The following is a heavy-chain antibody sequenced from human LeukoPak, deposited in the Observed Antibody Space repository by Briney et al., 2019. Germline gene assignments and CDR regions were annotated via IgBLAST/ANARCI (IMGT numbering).Heavy chain of an antibody. CDR2: IIPIFGTA. V-gene: IGHV1-69*13. CDR1: GGTFSSYA. Sequence: SVKVSCKASGGTFSSYAISWVRQAPGQGLEWMGGIIPIFGTANYAQKFQGRVTITADESTSTAYMELSSLRSDDTAVYYCARDRGDDSSGYSSSFDYWGQGTLVTVSS. J-gene: IGHJ4*02. CDR3: ARDRGDDSSGYSSSFDY. D-gene: IGHD3-22*01.